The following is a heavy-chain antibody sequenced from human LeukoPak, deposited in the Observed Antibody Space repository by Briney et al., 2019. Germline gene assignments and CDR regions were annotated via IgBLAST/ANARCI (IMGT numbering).Heavy chain of an antibody. CDR1: GFTVSSNY. Sequence: GGSLRLSCAASGFTVSSNYMSWVRQAPGKGLELVSVIYNGGSTYYADSVKGRFTISRDNSKNTLYLQMNSLRAEDTAVYYCARVLWELLGRGGSYYFDYWGQGTLVTVSS. D-gene: IGHD1-26*01. V-gene: IGHV3-53*01. CDR3: ARVLWELLGRGGSYYFDY. J-gene: IGHJ4*02. CDR2: IYNGGST.